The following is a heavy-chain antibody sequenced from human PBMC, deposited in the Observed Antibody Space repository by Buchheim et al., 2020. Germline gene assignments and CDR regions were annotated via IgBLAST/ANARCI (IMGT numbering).Heavy chain of an antibody. Sequence: QVQLVQSGAEVKKPGASVKVSCKASGYTFTSYGISWVRQAPGQGREWMGWISAYNGNTNYAQKLQGRVTMTTDTSTSTACMELGSVISDDTAVYYCARCSSGYGGARMDYYYGMDVWGQGTT. CDR2: ISAYNGNT. D-gene: IGHD3-22*01. CDR3: ARCSSGYGGARMDYYYGMDV. J-gene: IGHJ6*02. V-gene: IGHV1-18*01. CDR1: GYTFTSYG.